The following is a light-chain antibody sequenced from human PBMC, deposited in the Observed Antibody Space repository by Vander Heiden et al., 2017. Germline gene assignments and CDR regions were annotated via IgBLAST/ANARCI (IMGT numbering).Light chain of an antibody. CDR3: QQYNSYSWT. CDR1: QSVSSW. CDR2: KTS. Sequence: DIQTTQPPSTLSASVGDTVTITCRARQSVSSWLAWYQQKPGKAPKVLIYKTSTLGGGVPSRFSGSGSGTEFTLTISRLQPDDFATYYCQQYNSYSWTFGQGTRVEVK. J-gene: IGKJ1*01. V-gene: IGKV1-5*03.